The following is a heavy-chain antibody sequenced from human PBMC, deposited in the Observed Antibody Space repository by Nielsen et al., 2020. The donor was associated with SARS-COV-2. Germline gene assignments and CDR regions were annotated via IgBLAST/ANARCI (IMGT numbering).Heavy chain of an antibody. D-gene: IGHD2-15*01. Sequence: SETLSLTCTVSGGSISSYYWSWIRQPPGKGLEWIGYIYYSGSTYYNPSLKSRVTISVDTSKNQFSLKLSSVTAADTAVYYCAREGHCSGGSCYPDAFDIWGQGTMVTVSS. CDR2: IYYSGST. CDR1: GGSISSYY. J-gene: IGHJ3*02. CDR3: AREGHCSGGSCYPDAFDI. V-gene: IGHV4-59*12.